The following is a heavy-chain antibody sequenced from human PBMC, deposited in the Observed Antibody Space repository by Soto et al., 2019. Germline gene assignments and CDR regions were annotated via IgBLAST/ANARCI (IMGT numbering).Heavy chain of an antibody. J-gene: IGHJ4*02. CDR2: IYSRGST. D-gene: IGHD5-18*01. Sequence: SETLSLTCTVSGDSVSSDNYYWTWIRQPPGKGLEWIGYIYSRGSTNYNHSLKSRVIISLDTSSNQFSLKLTSVTAADAAVYYCARDIRGYSRAFDYWGQGTLVTVSS. CDR1: GDSVSSDNYY. V-gene: IGHV4-61*01. CDR3: ARDIRGYSRAFDY.